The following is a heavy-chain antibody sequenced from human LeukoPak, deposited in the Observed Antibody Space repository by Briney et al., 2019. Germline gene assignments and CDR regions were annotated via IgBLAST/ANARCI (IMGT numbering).Heavy chain of an antibody. CDR1: GGSISSYY. Sequence: PSETLSLTCTVSGGSISSYYWSWIRQPAGKGLEWIGRIYTSGSTNYNPSLKSRVTVSVDTSKNQFSLKLSSVTAADTAVYYCAWTDTAMGSFDYWGQGTLVTVSS. J-gene: IGHJ4*02. CDR2: IYTSGST. CDR3: AWTDTAMGSFDY. V-gene: IGHV4-4*07. D-gene: IGHD5-18*01.